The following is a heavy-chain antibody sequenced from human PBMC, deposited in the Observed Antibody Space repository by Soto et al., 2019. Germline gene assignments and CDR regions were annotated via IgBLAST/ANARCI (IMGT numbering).Heavy chain of an antibody. Sequence: ITLKESGPTLVKPIQTLALICIFSGFSLSSTRMAVGWIRQPPVKSLEWLSLIYWDDDKRYSPFLKSRLTIPKDTSKNQEVLTMSNIDPVDTARYYCAHIVVAHLEYYFDYWPQGTLVTV. CDR2: IYWDDDK. V-gene: IGHV2-5*02. CDR3: AHIVVAHLEYYFDY. J-gene: IGHJ4*02. D-gene: IGHD5-12*01. CDR1: GFSLSSTRMA.